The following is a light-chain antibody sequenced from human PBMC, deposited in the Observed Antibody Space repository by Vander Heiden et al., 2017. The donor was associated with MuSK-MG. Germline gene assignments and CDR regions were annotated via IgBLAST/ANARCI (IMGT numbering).Light chain of an antibody. V-gene: IGLV2-23*01. CDR3: CSYAGNNIVV. J-gene: IGLJ2*01. CDR2: EGS. CDR1: SSDVGSYNL. Sequence: QSALTQPASVSGSPGQSITISCTGTSSDVGSYNLVPWYQQHPGKAPKLMIYEGSKRPSGVSNRFSGSKSGNTASLTISGLQAEDEADYYCCSYAGNNIVVFGGGTKVTVL.